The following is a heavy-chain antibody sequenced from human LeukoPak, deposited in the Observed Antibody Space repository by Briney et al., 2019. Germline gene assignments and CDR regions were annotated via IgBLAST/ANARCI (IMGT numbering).Heavy chain of an antibody. Sequence: ASVKVSCKASGYTFTSYGISWVRQAPGQGLEWMGWISAYNGNTNYAQKLQGRVTMTTDTSTSTAYMELRSLRSDDTAVYYCAREEGERQLGPYYYGMDVWGQGTTVTVSS. V-gene: IGHV1-18*01. CDR2: ISAYNGNT. CDR3: AREEGERQLGPYYYGMDV. CDR1: GYTFTSYG. D-gene: IGHD6-6*01. J-gene: IGHJ6*02.